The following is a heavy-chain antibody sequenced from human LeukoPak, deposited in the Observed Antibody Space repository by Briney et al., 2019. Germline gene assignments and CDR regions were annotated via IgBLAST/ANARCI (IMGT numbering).Heavy chain of an antibody. CDR1: GGTFSSYA. CDR3: ARGYSSGPVVFDY. CDR2: IIPILGIA. Sequence: VASVKVSCKASGGTFSSYAISWVRQAPGQGLEWMERIIPILGIANYAQKFQGRVTITADKSTSTAYMELSSLRSEDTAVYYCARGYSSGPVVFDYWGQGTLVTVSS. D-gene: IGHD6-19*01. V-gene: IGHV1-69*04. J-gene: IGHJ4*02.